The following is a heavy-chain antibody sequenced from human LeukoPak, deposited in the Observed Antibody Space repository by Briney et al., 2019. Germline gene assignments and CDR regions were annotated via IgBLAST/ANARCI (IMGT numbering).Heavy chain of an antibody. D-gene: IGHD4-17*01. CDR2: ISGSGGST. V-gene: IGHV3-23*01. Sequence: PGGSLRLSCAASGFTFSSYAMSWVRQAPGKGLEWVSAISGSGGSTYYADSVKGRFTISRDNSKNTLYLQMNSLRAEDTAVYYCAKDLDDYVSNGGFDYWGRGTLVTVSS. CDR3: AKDLDDYVSNGGFDY. CDR1: GFTFSSYA. J-gene: IGHJ4*02.